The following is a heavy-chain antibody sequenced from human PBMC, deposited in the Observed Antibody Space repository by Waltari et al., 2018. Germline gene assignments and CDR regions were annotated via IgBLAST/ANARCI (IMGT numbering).Heavy chain of an antibody. CDR2: INPTSGGT. Sequence: QVQLVQSGAEVKKPGASVKVSCKASGYTFTGYYMHWVRQAPGQGLEWMGWINPTSGGTNYAQKFQGRVTMTRDTSISTAYMELSRLRSDDTAVYYCARDPGAMNYNYYGMDVWGQGTTVTVSS. CDR1: GYTFTGYY. D-gene: IGHD2-2*01. J-gene: IGHJ6*02. CDR3: ARDPGAMNYNYYGMDV. V-gene: IGHV1-2*02.